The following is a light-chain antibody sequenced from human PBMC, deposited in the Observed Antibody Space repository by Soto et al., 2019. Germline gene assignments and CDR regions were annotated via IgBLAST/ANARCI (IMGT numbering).Light chain of an antibody. CDR2: EVS. CDR1: SSDVGGYNY. Sequence: QSALTQPASVSGSPGQSITISCTGTSSDVGGYNYVSWYQQHPGKAPKLMISEVSNRPSGVSNRFSGSKSGNTASLTISGLQAEDEADYYCSSYRGSDTSYVFGTGTKVTVL. V-gene: IGLV2-14*01. CDR3: SSYRGSDTSYV. J-gene: IGLJ1*01.